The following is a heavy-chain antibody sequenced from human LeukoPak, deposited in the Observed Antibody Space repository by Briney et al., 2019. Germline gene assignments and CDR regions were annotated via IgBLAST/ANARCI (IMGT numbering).Heavy chain of an antibody. Sequence: RGSLRLSCAASGFTFSSYAMHWVRQAPGKGLEWVAGISYDGSNKYYADSVKGRFTISRDNSKNTLFLQMSSLRAEDTAVYYCVMAGLGSGTYYYFDYWGQGTLVTVSS. D-gene: IGHD1-26*01. CDR3: VMAGLGSGTYYYFDY. CDR1: GFTFSSYA. V-gene: IGHV3-30-3*01. CDR2: ISYDGSNK. J-gene: IGHJ4*02.